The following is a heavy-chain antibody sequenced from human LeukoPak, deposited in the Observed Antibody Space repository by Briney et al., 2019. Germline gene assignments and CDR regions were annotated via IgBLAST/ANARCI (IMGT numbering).Heavy chain of an antibody. CDR3: ARDLGRGYCSGGSCYSLYFDL. Sequence: PGGSLRLSCAASGFTFSSYGMHWVRHAPPKGLEWVAFIRYDGSNKYYADSVKGRFTISRDNSKNTLNLQMNSLRAEDTAVYYCARDLGRGYCSGGSCYSLYFDLWGRGTLVTVSS. D-gene: IGHD2-15*01. CDR1: GFTFSSYG. CDR2: IRYDGSNK. J-gene: IGHJ2*01. V-gene: IGHV3-30*02.